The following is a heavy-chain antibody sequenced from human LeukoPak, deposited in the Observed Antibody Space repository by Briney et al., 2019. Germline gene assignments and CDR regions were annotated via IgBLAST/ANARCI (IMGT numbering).Heavy chain of an antibody. CDR3: ARDHCSSTSCSKGVDAFDI. CDR1: GYTFTGYY. V-gene: IGHV1-2*02. Sequence: GASVKVSCKASGYTFTGYYMHWVRQAPGQGLEWMGWINPNSGGTNYAQKFQGRVTMTRDTSISTAYMELSRLRSDDTAVYYCARDHCSSTSCSKGVDAFDIWGQGTMVTVSS. J-gene: IGHJ3*02. D-gene: IGHD2-2*01. CDR2: INPNSGGT.